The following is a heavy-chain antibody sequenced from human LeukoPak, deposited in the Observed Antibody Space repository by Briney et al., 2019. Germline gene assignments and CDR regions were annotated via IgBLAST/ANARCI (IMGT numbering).Heavy chain of an antibody. V-gene: IGHV3-7*01. Sequence: GGSLRLSCAASGFTFSSFWMTWVRQAPGKGLEWVANIKQDGSEKYYVDSVKGRFTISRDNAKNSLYLQMNSLRAEDTAVYYCARSYYDFWSGYLNYFDYWGQGTLVTVSS. J-gene: IGHJ4*02. CDR2: IKQDGSEK. CDR3: ARSYYDFWSGYLNYFDY. CDR1: GFTFSSFW. D-gene: IGHD3-3*01.